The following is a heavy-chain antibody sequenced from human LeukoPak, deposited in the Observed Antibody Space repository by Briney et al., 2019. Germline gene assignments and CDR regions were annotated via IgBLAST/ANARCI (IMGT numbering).Heavy chain of an antibody. Sequence: GGSLRLSCAASGFTFSSCSMNWVRQAPGKGLEWVSSISSSSSYIYYADSVKGRFTISRDNAKNSLYLQMNSLRAEDTAVYYCARGPGETYYYDSSGYQYPDYWGQGTLVTVSS. D-gene: IGHD3-22*01. V-gene: IGHV3-21*01. CDR3: ARGPGETYYYDSSGYQYPDY. CDR2: ISSSSSYI. CDR1: GFTFSSCS. J-gene: IGHJ4*02.